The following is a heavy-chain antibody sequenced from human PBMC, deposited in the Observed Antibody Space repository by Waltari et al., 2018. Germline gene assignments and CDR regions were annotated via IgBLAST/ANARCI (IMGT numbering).Heavy chain of an antibody. CDR3: ARGIAAAGFTFDY. CDR1: GFTVRTNY. D-gene: IGHD6-13*01. V-gene: IGHV3-66*01. CDR2: IYSGGST. J-gene: IGHJ4*02. Sequence: EVQLVASGGGLVQPGGSLRLSCATSGFTVRTNYISWVRPAPGKGLEWVSVIYSGGSTYNADSVKGRFTISRDNSKNTLYLQMNSLRAEDTAVYYCARGIAAAGFTFDYWGQGTLVTVSS.